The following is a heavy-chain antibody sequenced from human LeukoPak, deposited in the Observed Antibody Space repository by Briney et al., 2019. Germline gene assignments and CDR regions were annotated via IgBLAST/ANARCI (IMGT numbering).Heavy chain of an antibody. V-gene: IGHV3-48*03. CDR2: ISSGGSTI. J-gene: IGHJ1*01. CDR1: GFTFSSYE. CDR3: ARGGTLEYFQY. Sequence: GGSLRLSCAASGFTFSSYEMNWVRQAPGKGLEWVSYISSGGSTIYYADSVKGRFTISRDNAKNSLYLQMNSLRAEDTAVYYCARGGTLEYFQYWGQGTLVSVSS.